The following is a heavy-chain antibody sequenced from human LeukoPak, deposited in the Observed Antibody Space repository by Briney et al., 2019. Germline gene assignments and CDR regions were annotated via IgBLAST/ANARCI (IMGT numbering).Heavy chain of an antibody. CDR3: ARDRRLGRGYITPINY. Sequence: PGGSLRLSCAASGLTFSSYGMHWVRQAPGKGLEWVAVIWYDGSNKYYADSVKGRFTISRDNSKNTLYLQMNSLRAEDTAVYYCARDRRLGRGYITPINYWGQGTLVTVSS. CDR1: GLTFSSYG. J-gene: IGHJ4*02. V-gene: IGHV3-33*01. CDR2: IWYDGSNK. D-gene: IGHD5-12*01.